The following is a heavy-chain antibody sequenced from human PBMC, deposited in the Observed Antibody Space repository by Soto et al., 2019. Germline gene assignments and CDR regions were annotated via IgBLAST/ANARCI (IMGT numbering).Heavy chain of an antibody. CDR1: GDSISSRNW. D-gene: IGHD2-8*01. Sequence: QVQLQESGPGLVKPSETLSHTCAVSGDSISSRNWWSWVRQTPGKGLEYIGEIHHSGSTNYNPSLQGRVTMSVDKSKNQFSLNLTSGAAADTAIYYCARRKLEMMYVGWFDPWGQGNLVNVSS. J-gene: IGHJ5*02. CDR2: IHHSGST. V-gene: IGHV4-4*02. CDR3: ARRKLEMMYVGWFDP.